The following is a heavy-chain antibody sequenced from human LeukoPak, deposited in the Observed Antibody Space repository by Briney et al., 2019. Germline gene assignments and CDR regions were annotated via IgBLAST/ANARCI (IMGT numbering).Heavy chain of an antibody. CDR3: ARDPPLYDSSGYDV. CDR2: IYSGGSYI. CDR1: GFTVSSNY. Sequence: GGSLRLSCAASGFTVSSNYMSWVRQAPGKGLEWVSVIYSGGSYIYYADSVKGRFTISRDNAKNSLYLQMNSLRAEDTAVYYCARDPPLYDSSGYDVWGQGTMVTVSS. D-gene: IGHD3-22*01. J-gene: IGHJ3*01. V-gene: IGHV3-66*01.